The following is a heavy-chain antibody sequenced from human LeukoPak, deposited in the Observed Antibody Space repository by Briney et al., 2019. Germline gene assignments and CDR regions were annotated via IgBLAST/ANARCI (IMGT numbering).Heavy chain of an antibody. D-gene: IGHD2-2*01. CDR3: ARYGVPAAQYYFDY. Sequence: ASGKVSCKASGYTFTSYDINWVRQATGQGLEWMGWMNPNSGNTGYAQKFQGRVTMTRNTSISTAYMELSSLRSEDTAVYYCARYGVPAAQYYFDYWGQGTLVTVSS. CDR2: MNPNSGNT. J-gene: IGHJ4*02. CDR1: GYTFTSYD. V-gene: IGHV1-8*01.